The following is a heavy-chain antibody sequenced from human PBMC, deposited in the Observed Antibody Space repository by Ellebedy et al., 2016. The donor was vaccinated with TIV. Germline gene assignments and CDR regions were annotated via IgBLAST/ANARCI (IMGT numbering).Heavy chain of an antibody. J-gene: IGHJ3*01. V-gene: IGHV1-69*13. Sequence: SVKVSXXASGGTFSRYTFSWVRQAPGQGLEWMGGIIPMSGAIKPAQKFQGRVTITADDFTSTVYMELSSLGSEDTAVYYCTRGRRDAYNYSYKGGAYDVWGLGTMVIVSS. CDR2: IIPMSGAI. CDR1: GGTFSRYT. D-gene: IGHD5-24*01. CDR3: TRGRRDAYNYSYKGGAYDV.